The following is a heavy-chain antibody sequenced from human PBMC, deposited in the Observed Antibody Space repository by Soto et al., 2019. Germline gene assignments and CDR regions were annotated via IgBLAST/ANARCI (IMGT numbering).Heavy chain of an antibody. D-gene: IGHD3-16*01. CDR1: GFTFSDYY. J-gene: IGHJ4*02. V-gene: IGHV3-11*01. Sequence: QVQLVESGGGLVKPGGFLRLSCAASGFTFSDYYMSWIRQAPGKGLEWVSYISSSGSTIYYADSVKGRFTISRDNAKYSLYLQMNSLRAEDTSVYFCARRLRRDGDRDYWGQGTLVTVSS. CDR3: ARRLRRDGDRDY. CDR2: ISSSGSTI.